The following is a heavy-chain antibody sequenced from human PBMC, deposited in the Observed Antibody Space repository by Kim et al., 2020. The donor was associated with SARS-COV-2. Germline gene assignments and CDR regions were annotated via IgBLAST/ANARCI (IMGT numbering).Heavy chain of an antibody. Sequence: LKRRVTISVDTSKNQFSLKLSSVTAADTAVYYCARDKEGITMVRGHAFDIWGQGTMVTVSS. CDR3: ARDKEGITMVRGHAFDI. D-gene: IGHD3-10*01. V-gene: IGHV4-31*02. J-gene: IGHJ3*02.